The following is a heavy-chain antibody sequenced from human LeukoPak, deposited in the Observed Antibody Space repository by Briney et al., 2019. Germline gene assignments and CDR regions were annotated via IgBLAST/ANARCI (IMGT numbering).Heavy chain of an antibody. CDR3: ARMGVSYYYDSSTYYPVAFDV. Sequence: TSETLSLTCAVSGYSISSGYYWGWIRQSPGKGLEWIGTSFHSGSIYYNPSLKSRVTLSVETSKNQFSLKLSSVTAADTAVYYCARMGVSYYYDSSTYYPVAFDVWGQGTMVAVSS. J-gene: IGHJ3*01. V-gene: IGHV4-38-2*01. CDR1: GYSISSGYY. CDR2: SFHSGSI. D-gene: IGHD3-22*01.